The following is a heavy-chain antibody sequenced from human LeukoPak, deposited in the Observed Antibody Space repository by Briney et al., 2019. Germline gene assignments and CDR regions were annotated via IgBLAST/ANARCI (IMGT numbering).Heavy chain of an antibody. Sequence: SVKVSCKASGGTFSSYAISWLRQAPGQGLEWMGGIIPIFCTANYAQKFQGRVTITTDESTSTAYMELSSLRSEDTAVYYCARGEGYCSSTSCYKDYRYYYYMDVWGRGTTVTVSS. CDR3: ARGEGYCSSTSCYKDYRYYYYMDV. V-gene: IGHV1-69*05. CDR2: IIPIFCTA. D-gene: IGHD2-2*02. CDR1: GGTFSSYA. J-gene: IGHJ6*03.